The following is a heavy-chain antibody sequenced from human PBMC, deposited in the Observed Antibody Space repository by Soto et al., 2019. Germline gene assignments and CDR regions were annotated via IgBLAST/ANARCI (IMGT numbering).Heavy chain of an antibody. CDR1: LYTFTGDY. CDR2: INPNSGGT. J-gene: IGHJ6*02. CDR3: ASPDGSGATHHYYYGRDV. V-gene: IGHV1-2*02. D-gene: IGHD3-10*01. Sequence: ASVTACCRALLYTFTGDYMQLLRQSPGTGLEWMGCINPNSGGTNYAQKFQGRVTMTRDTSISTAYMELSRLRSDDTAVYYCASPDGSGATHHYYYGRDVWGQGTTVTIS.